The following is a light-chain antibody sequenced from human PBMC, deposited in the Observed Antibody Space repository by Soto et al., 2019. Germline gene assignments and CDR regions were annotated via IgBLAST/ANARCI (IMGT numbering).Light chain of an antibody. CDR3: QQTYRTPLT. CDR2: AAS. Sequence: DIQLTQSPSFLSASVGDRVTITCRASQSISSYLNWYQQKPGKAPKLLIYAASSLHSGVPSRFSGSGSGTDFTLTISSLQPEDFATYSCQQTYRTPLTFGGGTKVDI. V-gene: IGKV1-39*01. CDR1: QSISSY. J-gene: IGKJ4*01.